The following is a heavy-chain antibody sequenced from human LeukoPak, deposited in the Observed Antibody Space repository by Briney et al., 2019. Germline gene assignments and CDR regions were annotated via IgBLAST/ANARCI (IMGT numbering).Heavy chain of an antibody. CDR1: GFTFSSYW. CDR2: IKQDGSQK. V-gene: IGHV3-7*01. CDR3: ARDYYDSSGFLVSAN. Sequence: GGSLRLSCVASGFTFSSYWMSWVRQAPGKGLEWVATIKQDGSQKFYVDSVKGRFTISRDNAENPLYLQMDSLRAEDTAVYYCARDYYDSSGFLVSANWGQGTLVTVSS. D-gene: IGHD3-22*01. J-gene: IGHJ4*02.